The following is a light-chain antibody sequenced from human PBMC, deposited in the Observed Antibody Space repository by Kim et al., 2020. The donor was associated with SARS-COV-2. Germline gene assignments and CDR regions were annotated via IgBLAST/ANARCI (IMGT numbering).Light chain of an antibody. CDR2: DAS. CDR1: QSITRV. CDR3: KQYDMYSYT. V-gene: IGKV1-5*01. J-gene: IGKJ2*01. Sequence: DSICDRVTITGRASQSITRVLAWYQQKPGKARKLLIYDASSLKAGVPARFSGSGSGTEFTITISSLQPDDCATYYCKQYDMYSYTFGQGTKLEI.